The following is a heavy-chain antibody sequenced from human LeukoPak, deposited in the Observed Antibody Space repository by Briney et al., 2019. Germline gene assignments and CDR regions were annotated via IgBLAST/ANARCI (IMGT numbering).Heavy chain of an antibody. CDR3: ARGGAARLHFQN. Sequence: SETLSLTCTVSGGSISTYYWNWIRQPPGKGLEWIGYIYHSGSTNYNPSLQSRVTISVDTSKNQFSLNLNPVTAADTAVYYCARGGAARLHFQNWGEGTLVTVSS. V-gene: IGHV4-59*01. J-gene: IGHJ1*01. CDR2: IYHSGST. D-gene: IGHD6-6*01. CDR1: GGSISTYY.